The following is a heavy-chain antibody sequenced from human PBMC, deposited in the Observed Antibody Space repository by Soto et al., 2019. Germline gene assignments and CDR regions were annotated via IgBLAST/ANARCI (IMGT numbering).Heavy chain of an antibody. CDR3: ARGAGNSGYYFFRYYYYYYMDV. CDR1: GYSFTSYW. D-gene: IGHD5-12*01. Sequence: GESLKISCKGSGYSFTSYWIGWVRQMPGKGLEWMGIIYPGDSDTRYSPSFQGQVTISADKSISTAYLQWSSLKASDTAMYYCARGAGNSGYYFFRYYYYYYMDVWGKGTTVTVSS. CDR2: IYPGDSDT. V-gene: IGHV5-51*01. J-gene: IGHJ6*03.